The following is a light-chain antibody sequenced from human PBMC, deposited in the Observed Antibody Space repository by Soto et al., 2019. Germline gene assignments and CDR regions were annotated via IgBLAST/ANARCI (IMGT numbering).Light chain of an antibody. Sequence: EIVMTQSPATLSVSPGERATLSCRASQSVFSNLAWYQQKPGQAPRLLIYGASTRSTGIPARFSGSGSGTEFTLTISSLQSEDFAVYYCQQYNNWPQWTFGQGTKVEIK. CDR2: GAS. CDR3: QQYNNWPQWT. J-gene: IGKJ1*01. CDR1: QSVFSN. V-gene: IGKV3-15*01.